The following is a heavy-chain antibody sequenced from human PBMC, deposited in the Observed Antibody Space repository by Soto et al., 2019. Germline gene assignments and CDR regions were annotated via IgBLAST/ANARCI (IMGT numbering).Heavy chain of an antibody. D-gene: IGHD3-3*01. Sequence: GGSLRLSCAASGFTFSSYAMHWVRQAPGKGLEWVAVISYDGSNKYYADSVKGRFTISRDNSKNTLYLQMNSLRAEDTAVYYCARDINPLRITIFGVASYGMDVWGQGTTVTVSS. CDR3: ARDINPLRITIFGVASYGMDV. J-gene: IGHJ6*02. CDR2: ISYDGSNK. CDR1: GFTFSSYA. V-gene: IGHV3-30-3*01.